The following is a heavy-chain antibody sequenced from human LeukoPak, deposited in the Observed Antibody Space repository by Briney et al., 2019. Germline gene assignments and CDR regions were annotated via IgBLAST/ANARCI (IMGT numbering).Heavy chain of an antibody. D-gene: IGHD1-14*01. CDR1: GGSISSYH. Sequence: SETLSLTCTVSGGSISSYHWSWIRQPPGKGLEWIGYIYYSGSTNYNPSLKSRVIISVDTSKNQFSLNLSSVTAADTAVYYCAREIPGGRLDYWGQGTLVTVSS. CDR3: AREIPGGRLDY. J-gene: IGHJ4*02. CDR2: IYYSGST. V-gene: IGHV4-59*01.